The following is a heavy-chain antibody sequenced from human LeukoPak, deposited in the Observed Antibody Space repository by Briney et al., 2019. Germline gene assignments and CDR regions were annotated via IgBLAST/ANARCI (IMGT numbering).Heavy chain of an antibody. CDR3: ARDMVRGVIIPLGY. V-gene: IGHV1-8*01. CDR1: GYTFTSYD. CDR2: MNPNSGNT. Sequence: ASVKVSCKASGYTFTSYDINWVRQATGQGLEWMGWMNPNSGNTGYAQKFQGRVTMTRNTSISTAYMELSSLRSEDTAVYYCARDMVRGVIIPLGYWGRGTLVTVSS. D-gene: IGHD3-10*01. J-gene: IGHJ4*02.